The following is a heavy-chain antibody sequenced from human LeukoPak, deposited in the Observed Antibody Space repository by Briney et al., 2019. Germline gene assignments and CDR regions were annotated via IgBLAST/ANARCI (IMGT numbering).Heavy chain of an antibody. J-gene: IGHJ4*02. CDR1: GFTFSSYA. V-gene: IGHV3-30-3*01. CDR2: ISYDGSNK. Sequence: GGSLRLSCAASGFTFSSYAMHWVRQAPGKGLEWVAVISYDGSNKYYADSVKGRFTISRDNSKNTLYLQMNSLGAEDTAVYYCARDQDYGGKSVADYWGQGTLVTVSS. CDR3: ARDQDYGGKSVADY. D-gene: IGHD4-17*01.